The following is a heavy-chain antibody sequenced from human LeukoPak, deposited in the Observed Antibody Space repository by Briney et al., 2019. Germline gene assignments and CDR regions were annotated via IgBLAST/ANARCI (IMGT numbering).Heavy chain of an antibody. J-gene: IGHJ4*02. CDR2: IYSGGST. CDR3: ARRSPYYCSSTSCYAGGFDY. D-gene: IGHD2-2*01. CDR1: GFTVSSNY. Sequence: GGSLRLSCEASGFTVSSNYMSWVRQAPGKGLEWVSVIYSGGSTYYADSVKGRFTISTDNSKNTLYLQMNSLRAEDTAVYYCARRSPYYCSSTSCYAGGFDYWGQGTLVTVSS. V-gene: IGHV3-66*04.